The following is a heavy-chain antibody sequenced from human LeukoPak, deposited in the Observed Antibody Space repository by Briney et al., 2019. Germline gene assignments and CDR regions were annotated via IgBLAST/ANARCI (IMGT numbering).Heavy chain of an antibody. CDR1: GFTFSSYG. CDR3: ASRPIPVDIFDS. J-gene: IGHJ4*02. CDR2: ISYDGSNK. Sequence: PGGSLRLSCAASGFTFSSYGMHWVRQAPGKGLEWVAVISYDGSNKYYADSVKGRFTISRDNSKNTLYLQMNSLRAEDTAVYYCASRPIPVDIFDSWGQGTLVTVSS. D-gene: IGHD6-19*01. V-gene: IGHV3-30*03.